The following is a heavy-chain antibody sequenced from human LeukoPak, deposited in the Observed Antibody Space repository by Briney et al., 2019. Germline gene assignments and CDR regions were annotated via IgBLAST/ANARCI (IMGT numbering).Heavy chain of an antibody. J-gene: IGHJ2*01. V-gene: IGHV4-39*01. D-gene: IGHD2-15*01. CDR3: ARRVGSGYWYFDL. CDR2: VYYSGST. Sequence: NPSETLSLTCAVYGGSFSDYYWGWIRQPPGKGLECIGSVYYSGSTYYNPSLKSRVTMSVDTSKNQFSLKLSSVTAADTAVYYCARRVGSGYWYFDLWGRGTLVTVSS. CDR1: GGSFSDYY.